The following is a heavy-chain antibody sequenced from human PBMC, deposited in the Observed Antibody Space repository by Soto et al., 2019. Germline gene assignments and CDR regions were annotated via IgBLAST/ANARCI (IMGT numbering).Heavy chain of an antibody. CDR3: RRSSRYSTDV. Sequence: PSETLSLTCTVSGASIRSSAYWGWIRQPPGEGLEWIGSIYSIGNTYYNPSLKSGVTISADTSKNQFSLNLISVTAADTAVYYCRRSSRYSTDVWGQGITVTVSS. J-gene: IGHJ6*02. D-gene: IGHD6-19*01. CDR1: GASIRSSAY. CDR2: IYSIGNT. V-gene: IGHV4-39*01.